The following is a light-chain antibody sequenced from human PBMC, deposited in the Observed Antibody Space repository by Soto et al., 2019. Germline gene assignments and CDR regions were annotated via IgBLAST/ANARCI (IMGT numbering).Light chain of an antibody. CDR1: QSISSY. CDR2: AAS. J-gene: IGKJ2*01. Sequence: DIQMTQSPSSLSASVGDRVTITCRASQSISSYLNWYQQKPGKAPKLLIYAASSLQSGVPSRFGGGGFGTDFTLTISSLQPEDFATYYCQQSYSTPPSFGQGTKLEIK. V-gene: IGKV1-39*01. CDR3: QQSYSTPPS.